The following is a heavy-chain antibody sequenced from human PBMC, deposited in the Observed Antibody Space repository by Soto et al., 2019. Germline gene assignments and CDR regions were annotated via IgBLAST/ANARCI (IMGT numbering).Heavy chain of an antibody. CDR1: GYTFTSYD. V-gene: IGHV1-8*01. CDR2: MNPNSGNT. Sequence: ASVEVSCKXSGYTFTSYDINWVRRATGQGLEWMGWMNPNSGNTGYAQKFQGRVTMTRNTSISTAYMELSSLRSEDTAVYYCARGIYDSSGYQSDYWGQGTLVTVSS. J-gene: IGHJ4*02. D-gene: IGHD3-22*01. CDR3: ARGIYDSSGYQSDY.